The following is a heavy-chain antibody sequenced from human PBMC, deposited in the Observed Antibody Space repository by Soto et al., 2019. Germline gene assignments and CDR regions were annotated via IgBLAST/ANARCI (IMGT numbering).Heavy chain of an antibody. CDR1: GYTFTSYG. D-gene: IGHD3-22*01. Sequence: ASVKVSCKASGYTFTSYGISWVRQAPGQGLEWMGWISAYNGNTNYAQKLQGRVTMTTDTSTGTAYMELRSLRSDDTAVYYCARSPYYYDSSCYYNWGQGTLVTVSS. V-gene: IGHV1-18*01. CDR3: ARSPYYYDSSCYYN. J-gene: IGHJ4*02. CDR2: ISAYNGNT.